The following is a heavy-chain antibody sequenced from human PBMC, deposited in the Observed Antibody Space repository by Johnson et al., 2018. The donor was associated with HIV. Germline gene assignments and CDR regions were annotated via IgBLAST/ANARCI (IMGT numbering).Heavy chain of an antibody. Sequence: VQLVESGGGVVQPGGSLRLSCAASGFTFSSYGMHWVRQAPGKGLEWVAFIRYDGSNKYYADSVKGRFTISRDNSKNTLYLQMNSLRAEDTAAYYCARGDIVVVPAATRAQDAFDIWGQGTMVTVSS. V-gene: IGHV3-30*02. CDR3: ARGDIVVVPAATRAQDAFDI. D-gene: IGHD2-2*01. J-gene: IGHJ3*02. CDR2: IRYDGSNK. CDR1: GFTFSSYG.